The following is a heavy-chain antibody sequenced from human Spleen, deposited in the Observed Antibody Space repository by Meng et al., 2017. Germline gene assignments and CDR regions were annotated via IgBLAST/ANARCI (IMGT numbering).Heavy chain of an antibody. CDR3: ARAGIKAEYFQH. D-gene: IGHD3-16*01. CDR2: INPNSGGT. Sequence: QVQVVQSGAEVKKPGSSVKVSCKASGGTFTCYTISWVRQAPGQGLEWMGWINPNSGGTNYAQKFQGRVTMTRDTSISTAYMELTRLTSDDTAVYYCARAGIKAEYFQHWGQGTLVTVSS. V-gene: IGHV1-2*02. CDR1: GGTFTCYT. J-gene: IGHJ1*01.